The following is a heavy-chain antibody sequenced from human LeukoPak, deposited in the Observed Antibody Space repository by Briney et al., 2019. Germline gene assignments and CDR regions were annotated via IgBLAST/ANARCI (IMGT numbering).Heavy chain of an antibody. D-gene: IGHD3-9*01. J-gene: IGHJ4*02. CDR3: ASDKLRLTGEDFDY. V-gene: IGHV1-2*02. Sequence: ASVKVSCKASGYTFTCYYMHWVRQAPGQGLEWMGWINPNSGGTNYAQKFQGRVTMTRDTSISTAYMELSRLRSDDTAVYYCASDKLRLTGEDFDYWGQGTLVTVSS. CDR2: INPNSGGT. CDR1: GYTFTCYY.